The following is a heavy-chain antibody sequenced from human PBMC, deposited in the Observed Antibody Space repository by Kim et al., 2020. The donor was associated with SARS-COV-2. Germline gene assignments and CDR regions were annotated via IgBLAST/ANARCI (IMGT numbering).Heavy chain of an antibody. Sequence: GGSLRLSCATSGFTFSAYDMNWVRQAPGKGLEWLSFITKSSTTIYYADSVEGRFTISRDTAKNSLFLQMNSLRDEDTALYYCVRERMGGAFDIWGQRTMV. V-gene: IGHV3-48*02. CDR1: GFTFSAYD. J-gene: IGHJ3*02. CDR3: VRERMGGAFDI. D-gene: IGHD3-16*01. CDR2: ITKSSTTI.